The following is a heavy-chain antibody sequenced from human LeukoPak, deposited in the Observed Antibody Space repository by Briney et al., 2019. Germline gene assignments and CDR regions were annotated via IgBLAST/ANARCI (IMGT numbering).Heavy chain of an antibody. V-gene: IGHV1-2*02. CDR1: GYTFTGYY. CDR3: ARAGDSGNLA. D-gene: IGHD1-26*01. CDR2: INPNSGGT. J-gene: IGHJ5*02. Sequence: ASVKVSFKASGYTFTGYYLHWLRQAPGKGLEWMGWINPNSGGTNYAQKFQGSVTMTRDTAISTAYMELSRLRSDDTAVYYCARAGDSGNLAWGQGTLVTVSS.